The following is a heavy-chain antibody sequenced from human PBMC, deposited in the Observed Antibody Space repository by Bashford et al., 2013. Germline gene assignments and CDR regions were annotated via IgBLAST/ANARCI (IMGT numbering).Heavy chain of an antibody. V-gene: IGHV4-61*01. J-gene: IGHJ4*02. Sequence: SETLSLTCTVSGGSVSGGCNHWNWVRQPPGKGLEWIGCQYDSATTRYSPSLKSRATISTDASKNQLSLELTSVTAADTAVYFCVSLTCGGAGRGYWGQGTLVTVSS. CDR2: QYDSATT. CDR3: VSLTCGGAGRGY. D-gene: IGHD2-21*01. CDR1: GGSVSGGCNH.